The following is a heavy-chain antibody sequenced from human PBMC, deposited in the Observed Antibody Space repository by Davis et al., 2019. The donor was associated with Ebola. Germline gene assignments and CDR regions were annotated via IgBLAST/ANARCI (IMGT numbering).Heavy chain of an antibody. Sequence: PGGSLRLSCAASGFTFSSYGMHWVRQAPGKGLEWVAFIRYDGSNKYYADSVKGRFTISRDNSKNTLYLQMNSLRAEDTAVYYCAREPSSGWYSAFDIWGQGTMVTVSS. D-gene: IGHD6-19*01. J-gene: IGHJ3*02. V-gene: IGHV3-30*02. CDR1: GFTFSSYG. CDR3: AREPSSGWYSAFDI. CDR2: IRYDGSNK.